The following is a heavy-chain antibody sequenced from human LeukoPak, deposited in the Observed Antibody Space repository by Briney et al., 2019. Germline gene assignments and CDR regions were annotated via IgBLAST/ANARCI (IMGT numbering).Heavy chain of an antibody. CDR3: ARRLTQYDCFDP. CDR1: GDSVSSNSVT. D-gene: IGHD2-2*01. Sequence: SQTLSLTCAISGDSVSSNSVTWNWIRQSPSRGLEWLGRTYYRSTWYTDYAVSVRGRITVNPDTSKNQFSLHLNSVTPEDTAVYYCARRLTQYDCFDPWGQGILVTVSS. CDR2: TYYRSTWYT. V-gene: IGHV6-1*01. J-gene: IGHJ5*02.